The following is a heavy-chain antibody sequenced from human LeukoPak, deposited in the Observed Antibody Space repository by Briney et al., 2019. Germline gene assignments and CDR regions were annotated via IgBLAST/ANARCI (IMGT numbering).Heavy chain of an antibody. D-gene: IGHD3-22*01. J-gene: IGHJ4*02. CDR2: ISGSGDRT. CDR1: GFTFSTYA. Sequence: GGSLRLSYAASGFTFSTYAMSWVRQAPGKGLEWVSAISGSGDRTYHADSVKGRFTTSRDSSKNTLYLQMNSLRAEDTAIYYCAKDLAYDSTDYHVVFDCWGQGTLVTVSS. V-gene: IGHV3-23*01. CDR3: AKDLAYDSTDYHVVFDC.